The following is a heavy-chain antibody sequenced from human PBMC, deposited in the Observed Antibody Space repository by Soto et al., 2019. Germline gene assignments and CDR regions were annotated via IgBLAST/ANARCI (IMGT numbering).Heavy chain of an antibody. CDR3: ARHRYSYGVYYFDY. Sequence: SETLSLTCTVSGGSISSYYWSWIRQPPGKGLEWIGYIYYSVSTNYNPSLKSRVTISVDTSKNQFSLKLSSVTAADTAVYYCARHRYSYGVYYFDYWGQGTLGHRLL. J-gene: IGHJ4*02. D-gene: IGHD5-18*01. CDR2: IYYSVST. CDR1: GGSISSYY. V-gene: IGHV4-59*08.